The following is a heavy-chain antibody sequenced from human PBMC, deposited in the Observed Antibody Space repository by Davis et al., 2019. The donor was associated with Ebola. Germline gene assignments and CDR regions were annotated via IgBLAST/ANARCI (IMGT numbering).Heavy chain of an antibody. D-gene: IGHD2-8*02. CDR2: INHSGST. CDR3: ARDRGCTGGVCYTFDY. CDR1: GGSFSGYY. Sequence: SETLSLTCAVYGGSFSGYYWSWIRQPPGKGLEWIGEINHSGSTNYNPSLKSRVTMFLDTSKNQFSLKLSSVTAADTAVYYCARDRGCTGGVCYTFDYWGQGTLVTVSS. V-gene: IGHV4-34*01. J-gene: IGHJ4*02.